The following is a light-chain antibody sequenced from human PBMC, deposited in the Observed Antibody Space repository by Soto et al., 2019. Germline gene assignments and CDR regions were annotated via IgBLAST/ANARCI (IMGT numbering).Light chain of an antibody. Sequence: EIVLTQSPGTLSLSPGERATLSCRASQSVSSSYLAWYQQKPGQAPRLLIYGASSRATGMPDRFSGSGSGTDFTLTVSRLEPEDFALYYCYQYGSSPLFGPWTKVDIK. CDR2: GAS. CDR3: YQYGSSPL. V-gene: IGKV3-20*01. J-gene: IGKJ3*01. CDR1: QSVSSSY.